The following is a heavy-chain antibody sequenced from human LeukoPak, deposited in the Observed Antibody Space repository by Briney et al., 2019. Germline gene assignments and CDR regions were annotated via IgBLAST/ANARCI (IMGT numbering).Heavy chain of an antibody. Sequence: PGGSLRLSCAASGFTFSSYAMSWVRQAPGKGPEWVSTILGSGGSTYYADSVQGRFTISRDNSKNTLYLQMNSLRAEDTALYYCAKSQGEDVWGQGTTVTVSS. D-gene: IGHD3-10*01. CDR1: GFTFSSYA. CDR3: AKSQGEDV. J-gene: IGHJ6*02. CDR2: ILGSGGST. V-gene: IGHV3-23*01.